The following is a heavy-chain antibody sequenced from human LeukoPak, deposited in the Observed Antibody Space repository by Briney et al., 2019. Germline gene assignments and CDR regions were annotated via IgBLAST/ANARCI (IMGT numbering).Heavy chain of an antibody. CDR2: INPSGGST. V-gene: IGHV1-46*01. D-gene: IGHD5-12*01. Sequence: GASVKVSCKASGYTLTSYYMHWVRQAPGQGLEWMGIINPSGGSTSYAQKFQGRVTMTRDTSTSTVYMELSSLGSEDTAVYYCARVMQYSGYDSGGAFDIWGQGTMVTVSS. CDR3: ARVMQYSGYDSGGAFDI. CDR1: GYTLTSYY. J-gene: IGHJ3*02.